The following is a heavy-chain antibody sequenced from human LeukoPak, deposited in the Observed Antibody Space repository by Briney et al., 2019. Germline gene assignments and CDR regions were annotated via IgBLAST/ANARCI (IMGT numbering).Heavy chain of an antibody. D-gene: IGHD3-22*01. J-gene: IGHJ4*02. Sequence: SETLSLTCTVSGGSISTYYGNWIRQAPGKGLEWIGYIYYSGSTNYNPSLKSRVTISVDTSKNQFSLKLSSVTAADTAVYYCARVDYYDSSGDNSFDYWGQGTLVTVSS. V-gene: IGHV4-59*01. CDR1: GGSISTYY. CDR2: IYYSGST. CDR3: ARVDYYDSSGDNSFDY.